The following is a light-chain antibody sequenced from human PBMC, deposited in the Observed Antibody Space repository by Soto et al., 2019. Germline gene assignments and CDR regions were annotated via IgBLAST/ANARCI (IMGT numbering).Light chain of an antibody. J-gene: IGLJ3*02. CDR1: GSNIGLGYD. CDR3: QAYDSSLRAWL. V-gene: IGLV1-40*01. Sequence: QSALTQPPSVSGAPGQRVTISCTGSGSNIGLGYDVHWYQHLPGTAPRLLIYGNAVRPSGVPDRFSGYKSGTSASLAITGLQAGDEADYYCQAYDSSLRAWLFGGGTKLTVL. CDR2: GNA.